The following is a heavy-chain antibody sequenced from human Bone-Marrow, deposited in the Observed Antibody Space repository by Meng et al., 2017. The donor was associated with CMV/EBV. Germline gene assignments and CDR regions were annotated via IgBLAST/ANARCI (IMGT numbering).Heavy chain of an antibody. Sequence: GGSLRLSCAASGFTFSSYAMHWVRQAPGKGLEWVAVISYDGSNKYYADSVKGRFTISRDNSKNTLYLQMNSLRAEDTAVYYCARDEAVAGLLFDYWGQGTLVTVYS. CDR1: GFTFSSYA. D-gene: IGHD6-19*01. CDR3: ARDEAVAGLLFDY. J-gene: IGHJ4*02. V-gene: IGHV3-30-3*01. CDR2: ISYDGSNK.